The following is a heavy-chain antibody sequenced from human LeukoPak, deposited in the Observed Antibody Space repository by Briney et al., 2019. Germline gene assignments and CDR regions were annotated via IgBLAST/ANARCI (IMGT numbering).Heavy chain of an antibody. CDR1: GFTFSDYY. J-gene: IGHJ6*02. CDR2: ISSSGSTI. D-gene: IGHD1-26*01. CDR3: ASPLKLYYYYGMDV. Sequence: GGSLRLSCAASGFTFSDYYMSWIRQAPGKGLEWVSYISSSGSTIYYADSVKGRFTISRDSSKNTLYLQMNSLRAEDTAMYYCASPLKLYYYYGMDVWGQGTTVTVSS. V-gene: IGHV3-11*01.